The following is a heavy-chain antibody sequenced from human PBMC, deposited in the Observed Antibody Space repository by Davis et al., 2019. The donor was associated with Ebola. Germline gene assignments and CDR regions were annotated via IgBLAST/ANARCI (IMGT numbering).Heavy chain of an antibody. CDR1: GFTFSSYA. J-gene: IGHJ4*02. D-gene: IGHD1-26*01. Sequence: GGSLRLSCAASGFTFSSYAMSWVRQAPGKGLEWVSAISGSGGSTYYADSVKGRFTISRDNSKNTLYLQMNSRRAEDTAVYYCAKDMKRTGSYGYFDFWGQGTVVSVSS. V-gene: IGHV3-23*01. CDR2: ISGSGGST. CDR3: AKDMKRTGSYGYFDF.